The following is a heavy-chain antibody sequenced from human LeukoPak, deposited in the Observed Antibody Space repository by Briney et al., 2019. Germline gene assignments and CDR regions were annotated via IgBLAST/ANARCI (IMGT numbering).Heavy chain of an antibody. CDR3: AKDTVKVTTIRRVPHYMDV. Sequence: PGGSLRLSCAASGFTFSSYAMSWVRQSPGKGLEWVSAISGSGGTTYYADYVKGRFTISRDNSKNTLYLQMNSLRAEDTAVYYCAKDTVKVTTIRRVPHYMDVWGKGTTVTISS. J-gene: IGHJ6*03. CDR1: GFTFSSYA. D-gene: IGHD5-12*01. CDR2: ISGSGGTT. V-gene: IGHV3-23*01.